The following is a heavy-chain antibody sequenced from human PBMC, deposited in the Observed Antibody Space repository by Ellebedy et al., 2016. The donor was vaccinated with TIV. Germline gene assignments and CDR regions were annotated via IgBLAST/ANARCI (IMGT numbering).Heavy chain of an antibody. CDR1: GGSVSTNNW. Sequence: SETLSLTXGVSGGSVSTNNWWSWVRQTPGKGLDWIGEIHYSGSANYNPSLKSRVTISIDKSTNYFSLKVTSLTAADTAVYYCARSRSRHHQDGFDLWGQGTVVTVSS. V-gene: IGHV4-4*02. J-gene: IGHJ3*01. CDR2: IHYSGSA. CDR3: ARSRSRHHQDGFDL. D-gene: IGHD1-1*01.